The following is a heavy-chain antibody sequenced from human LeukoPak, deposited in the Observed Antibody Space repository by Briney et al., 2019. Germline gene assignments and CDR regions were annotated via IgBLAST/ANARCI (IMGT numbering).Heavy chain of an antibody. CDR3: ARSGGSGSHYARYYYYYMDV. CDR2: INTNTGNP. V-gene: IGHV7-4-1*02. J-gene: IGHJ6*03. D-gene: IGHD3-10*01. Sequence: SVKVSCKASGYTFTNYAINWVRQAPGQGLEWMGWINTNTGNPTYAQGFTGRFVFSLDTSVSTAYLQISSLKAEDTAVYYCARSGGSGSHYARYYYYYMDVWGKGTTVTVSS. CDR1: GYTFTNYA.